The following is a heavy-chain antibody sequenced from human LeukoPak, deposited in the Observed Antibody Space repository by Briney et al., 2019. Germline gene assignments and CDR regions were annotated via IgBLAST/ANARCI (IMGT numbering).Heavy chain of an antibody. D-gene: IGHD3-22*01. CDR1: GGTFSSYA. CDR3: AMGDYDSSGYPSSFDY. V-gene: IGHV1-69*04. Sequence: ASVKVSCKASGGTFSSYAISWARQAPGQGLEWMGRIIPILGIANYAQKFQGRVTITADKSTSTAYMELSSLRSEDTAVYYCAMGDYDSSGYPSSFDYWGQGTLVTVSS. J-gene: IGHJ4*02. CDR2: IIPILGIA.